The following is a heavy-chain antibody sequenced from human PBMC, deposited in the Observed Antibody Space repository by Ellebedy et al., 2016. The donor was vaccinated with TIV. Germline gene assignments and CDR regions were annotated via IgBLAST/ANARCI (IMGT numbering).Heavy chain of an antibody. Sequence: AASVKVSCKASGYTFTGYYMHWVRQAPGQGLEWMGWINPNSGGTNYAQKFQGRVTMTRDTSISTAYMELSRLRSDDTAVYYCARVGGSYGNWFDPWGQGTLVTVSS. CDR1: GYTFTGYY. V-gene: IGHV1-2*02. D-gene: IGHD1-26*01. J-gene: IGHJ5*02. CDR2: INPNSGGT. CDR3: ARVGGSYGNWFDP.